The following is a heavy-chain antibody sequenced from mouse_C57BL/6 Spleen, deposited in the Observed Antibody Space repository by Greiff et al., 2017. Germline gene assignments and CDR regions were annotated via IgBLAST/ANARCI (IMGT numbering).Heavy chain of an antibody. V-gene: IGHV1-42*01. CDR1: GYSFTGYY. CDR3: ARGGYDGYS. D-gene: IGHD2-3*01. J-gene: IGHJ3*01. Sequence: VQLQQSGPELVKPGASVKISCKASGYSFTGYYMNWVKQSPEKSLEWIGEINPSTGGTTYNQKFKAKATLTVDKSSSTAYMQLKSLTSEDSAVYYCARGGYDGYSWGQGTLVTVSA. CDR2: INPSTGGT.